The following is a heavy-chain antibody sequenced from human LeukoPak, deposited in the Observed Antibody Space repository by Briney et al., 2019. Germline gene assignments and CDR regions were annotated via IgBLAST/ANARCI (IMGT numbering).Heavy chain of an antibody. CDR1: GYYLTSGYY. J-gene: IGHJ3*02. CDR3: ARYCTSTTCYTLRAFDI. D-gene: IGHD2-2*02. V-gene: IGHV4-38-2*01. CDR2: IYHTGST. Sequence: PSETLSLTCSVSGYYLTSGYYWGWIRPPPGEGLEWIGSIYHTGSTSYNPSLKSRVTISVDTSKNQFSLKLSSVTAADTAVYYCARYCTSTTCYTLRAFDIWGQGTMVTVSS.